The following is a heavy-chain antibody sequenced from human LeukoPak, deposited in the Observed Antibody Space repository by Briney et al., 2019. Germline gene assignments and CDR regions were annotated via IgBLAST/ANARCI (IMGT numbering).Heavy chain of an antibody. V-gene: IGHV3-23*01. Sequence: GGSLRLSCAASGFTFSSYAMSWVRQAPGKGLEWVSAISGSGGSTYYADSVKGRFTISRDNSKNTLYLQMNSLRAEDTAVYYCAKDSRFVGAMIVVEYYFDYWGQGTLVTVSS. CDR1: GFTFSSYA. D-gene: IGHD3-22*01. J-gene: IGHJ4*02. CDR3: AKDSRFVGAMIVVEYYFDY. CDR2: ISGSGGST.